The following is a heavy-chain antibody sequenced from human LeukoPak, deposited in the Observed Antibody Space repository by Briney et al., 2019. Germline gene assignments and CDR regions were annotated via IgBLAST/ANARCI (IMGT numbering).Heavy chain of an antibody. V-gene: IGHV3-30-3*01. J-gene: IGHJ4*02. CDR1: GFTFSSYA. CDR3: ARARLYYDFWSGYLEEAPEAQPYYFDY. D-gene: IGHD3-3*01. CDR2: ISYDGSNK. Sequence: QPGGSLRLSCAASGFTFSSYAMHWVRQAPGKGLEWVAVISYDGSNKYYADSVKGRFTISRDNSKNTLYLQMNSLRAEDTAVYYCARARLYYDFWSGYLEEAPEAQPYYFDYWGQGTLVTVSS.